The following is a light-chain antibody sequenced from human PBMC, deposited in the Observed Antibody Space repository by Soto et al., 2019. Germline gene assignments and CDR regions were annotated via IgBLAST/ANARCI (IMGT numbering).Light chain of an antibody. CDR1: QSVSGN. CDR2: GAS. CDR3: QQYNNWPPLT. Sequence: MTQSQDTLSVSPGQRPSICGRASQSVSGNLAWYQQKPGQAPRLLIYGASTRATGIPARFSGSGSETEFTLTISSLQSEDFAVYYCQQYNNWPPLTFGGGTKVDIK. J-gene: IGKJ4*01. V-gene: IGKV3-15*01.